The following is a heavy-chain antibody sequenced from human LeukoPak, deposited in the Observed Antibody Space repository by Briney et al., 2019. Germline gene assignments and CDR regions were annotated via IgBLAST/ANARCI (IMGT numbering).Heavy chain of an antibody. Sequence: GGSLRLSCAASAFTFSNYAMSWVRQAPGKGLEWVSSISLSGTITYYADSVKGRFTISRDNSKNMLYLQMSNLRADDTAVYYCVKDSRWLVLEGPWGQGTLVTVSS. D-gene: IGHD6-19*01. CDR3: VKDSRWLVLEGP. CDR1: AFTFSNYA. CDR2: ISLSGTIT. J-gene: IGHJ5*02. V-gene: IGHV3-23*01.